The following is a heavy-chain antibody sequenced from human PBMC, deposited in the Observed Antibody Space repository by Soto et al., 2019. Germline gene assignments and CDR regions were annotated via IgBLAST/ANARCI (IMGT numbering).Heavy chain of an antibody. Sequence: SETLSLTCTVSGGSISSYYWSWIRQPPGKGLEWIGYIYYSGSTNYNPSLKSRVTISVDTSKNQFSLKLSSVTAADTAMYFCARQRTSGSYHHRALDSWGQGTLVTVSS. D-gene: IGHD3-10*01. V-gene: IGHV4-59*01. J-gene: IGHJ4*02. CDR1: GGSISSYY. CDR2: IYYSGST. CDR3: ARQRTSGSYHHRALDS.